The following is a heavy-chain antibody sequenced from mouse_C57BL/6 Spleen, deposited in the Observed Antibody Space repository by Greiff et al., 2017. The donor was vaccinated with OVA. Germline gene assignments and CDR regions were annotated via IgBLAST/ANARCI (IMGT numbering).Heavy chain of an antibody. V-gene: IGHV1-54*01. Sequence: QVQLQQSGAELVRPGTSVKVSCKASGYAFTNYLIEWVKQRPGQGLEWIGVINPGSGGTNYNVKFKGKATLTADKSSSTAYMQLSSLTSEDSAVYFCARWGSNYVWYFDVWGTGTTVTVSS. CDR3: ARWGSNYVWYFDV. D-gene: IGHD2-5*01. CDR1: GYAFTNYL. J-gene: IGHJ1*03. CDR2: INPGSGGT.